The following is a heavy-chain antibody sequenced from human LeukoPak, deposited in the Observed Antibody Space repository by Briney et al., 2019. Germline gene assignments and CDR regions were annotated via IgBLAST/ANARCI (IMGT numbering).Heavy chain of an antibody. D-gene: IGHD4-17*01. Sequence: PGGSLRLSCEASGFIFSSLWMHWVRQAPGKGLVWVSYINGDGSTTSYADSVQGRFTISRDNAKNTLYLQLNSLRAEDTAVYYCVRGGYGSIDYWGQGTLVTVSS. J-gene: IGHJ4*02. CDR3: VRGGYGSIDY. V-gene: IGHV3-74*01. CDR2: INGDGSTT. CDR1: GFIFSSLW.